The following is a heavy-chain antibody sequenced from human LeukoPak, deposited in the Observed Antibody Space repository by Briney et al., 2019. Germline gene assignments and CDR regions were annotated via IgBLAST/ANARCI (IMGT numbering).Heavy chain of an antibody. CDR2: MSYDGTNR. CDR3: ARESTSGWFDF. D-gene: IGHD2-2*01. V-gene: IGHV3-30-3*01. J-gene: IGHJ5*01. Sequence: GRSLRLSCATSGFTFNTFNVHWLRQAPGKGLEWATCMSYDGTNRFSADSVKGRFTISRDSSKNTVYLQMDSLRVEDTGLYYCARESTSGWFDFWGQGTPVTVSP. CDR1: GFTFNTFN.